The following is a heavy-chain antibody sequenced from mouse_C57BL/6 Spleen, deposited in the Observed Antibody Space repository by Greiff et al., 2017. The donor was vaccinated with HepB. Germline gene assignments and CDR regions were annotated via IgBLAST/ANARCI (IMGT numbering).Heavy chain of an antibody. D-gene: IGHD2-4*01. CDR1: GFTFSSYG. CDR2: ISSGGSYT. Sequence: EVKLQESGGDLVKPGGSLKLSCAASGFTFSSYGMSWVRQTPDKRLEWVATISSGGSYTYYPDSVKGRFTISRDNAKNTLYLQMSSLKSEDTAMYYCARRGDYDEAMDYWGQGTSVTVSS. J-gene: IGHJ4*01. CDR3: ARRGDYDEAMDY. V-gene: IGHV5-6*01.